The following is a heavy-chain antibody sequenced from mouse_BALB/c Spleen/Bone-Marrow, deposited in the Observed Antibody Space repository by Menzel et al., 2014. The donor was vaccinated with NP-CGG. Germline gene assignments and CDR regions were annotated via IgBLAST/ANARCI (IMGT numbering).Heavy chain of an antibody. CDR1: GFTFSSYY. Sequence: EVKLVESGGGLVKPGGSLKLSCAASGFTFSSYYMSWVRQTPEKRLELVAAINSNGGSTYYPDTVKGRFTISRDNAKNTLYLQISSLKSEDTALYYCARHGGYGNYFDYWGQGTTLTVSS. CDR2: INSNGGST. CDR3: ARHGGYGNYFDY. V-gene: IGHV5-6-2*01. D-gene: IGHD2-10*02. J-gene: IGHJ2*01.